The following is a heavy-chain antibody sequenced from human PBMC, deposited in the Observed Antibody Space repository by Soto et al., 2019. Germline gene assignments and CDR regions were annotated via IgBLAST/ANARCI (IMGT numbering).Heavy chain of an antibody. V-gene: IGHV4-34*01. J-gene: IGHJ4*02. CDR2: INHSGST. Sequence: SETLSLTCAVYGGSFSGYYWNWIRQPPGKGLEWIGEINHSGSTNYNPSLKSRATISVDTSRNQFSLKVRSVTAADTAVYYCARGRDCTNGVCYGNNDYWGQGTLVTVSS. D-gene: IGHD2-8*01. CDR3: ARGRDCTNGVCYGNNDY. CDR1: GGSFSGYY.